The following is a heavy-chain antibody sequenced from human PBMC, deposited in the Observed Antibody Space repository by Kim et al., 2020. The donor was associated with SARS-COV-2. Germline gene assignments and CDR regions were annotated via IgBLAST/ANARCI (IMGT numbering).Heavy chain of an antibody. CDR1: GGSISSSSYY. D-gene: IGHD3-9*01. CDR3: ASLRYFDWLPMYYFDY. J-gene: IGHJ4*02. V-gene: IGHV4-39*01. CDR2: IYYSGST. Sequence: SETLSLTCTVSGGSISSSSYYWGWIRQPTGKGLEWIGSIYYSGSTYYNPSLKSRVTISVDTSKNQFSLKLSSVTAADTAVYYCASLRYFDWLPMYYFDYWGQGTLVTVSS.